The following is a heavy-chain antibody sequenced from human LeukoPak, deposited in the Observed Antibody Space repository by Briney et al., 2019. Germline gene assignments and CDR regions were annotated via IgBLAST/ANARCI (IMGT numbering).Heavy chain of an antibody. Sequence: SETLSLTCTVSGGSISSSSYYWGWIRQPPGKGLEWIGSIYYSGITYYNPSLKSRVTISVDTSKNQFSLKLSSVTAADTAVYYCARRPDILTGYQKEDYWGQGTLVTVSS. D-gene: IGHD3-9*01. CDR1: GGSISSSSYY. CDR3: ARRPDILTGYQKEDY. CDR2: IYYSGIT. V-gene: IGHV4-39*01. J-gene: IGHJ4*02.